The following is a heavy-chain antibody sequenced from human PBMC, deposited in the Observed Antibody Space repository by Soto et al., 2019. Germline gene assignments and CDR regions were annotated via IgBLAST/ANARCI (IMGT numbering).Heavy chain of an antibody. J-gene: IGHJ5*02. CDR1: GGSITGYY. V-gene: IGHV4-59*08. D-gene: IGHD4-4*01. Sequence: QVQLQESGPGLVQPSETLSLTCTVSGGSITGYYWSWIRQPPGKGPEWLGNIHYSGSTNYNPSLTSRVTISVDTSKNQFSLRLSSVTAAETAVYYCARHSYYSNPLRFDPWGQGTLVTVSS. CDR3: ARHSYYSNPLRFDP. CDR2: IHYSGST.